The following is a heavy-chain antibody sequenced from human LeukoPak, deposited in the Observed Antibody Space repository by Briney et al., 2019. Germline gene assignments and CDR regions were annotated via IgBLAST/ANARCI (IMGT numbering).Heavy chain of an antibody. V-gene: IGHV1-18*01. Sequence: ASVKVSCKASGYSFTSYGFSWVRQAPGQGLEWLGWISAYDGGTNYEQKLQGRLTMTTETSTTTAYTELRSLRSDDTAVYYCARLARYHLLEASDIWGQGTMVTVSS. J-gene: IGHJ3*02. D-gene: IGHD1-14*01. CDR1: GYSFTSYG. CDR3: ARLARYHLLEASDI. CDR2: ISAYDGGT.